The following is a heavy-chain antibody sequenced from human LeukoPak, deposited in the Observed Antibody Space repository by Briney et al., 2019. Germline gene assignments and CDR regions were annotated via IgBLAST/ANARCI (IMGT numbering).Heavy chain of an antibody. CDR2: IYYSGST. Sequence: PSETLSLTCTVSGGSISSGDYYWSWIRQPPGKGLEWIGYIYYSGSTYYNPSLKSRVTISVDTSKNQFSLKLSSVTAADTAVYYCDRAMERGNWFDPWGQGTLVTVSS. V-gene: IGHV4-30-4*01. CDR3: DRAMERGNWFDP. D-gene: IGHD1-1*01. CDR1: GGSISSGDYY. J-gene: IGHJ5*02.